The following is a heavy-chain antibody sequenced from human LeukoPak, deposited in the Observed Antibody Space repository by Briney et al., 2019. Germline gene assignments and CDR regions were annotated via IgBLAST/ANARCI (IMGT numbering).Heavy chain of an antibody. V-gene: IGHV3-11*01. D-gene: IGHD1-26*01. Sequence: GGSLRLSCAASGFTFSDYYMSWIRQAPGKGLEWVSYISSSGSTIYYADSVKGRFTISRDNAKNSLYLQMISLRAEDTAVYYCARDHRSGSYRDHWGQGTLVTVSS. CDR2: ISSSGSTI. J-gene: IGHJ4*02. CDR1: GFTFSDYY. CDR3: ARDHRSGSYRDH.